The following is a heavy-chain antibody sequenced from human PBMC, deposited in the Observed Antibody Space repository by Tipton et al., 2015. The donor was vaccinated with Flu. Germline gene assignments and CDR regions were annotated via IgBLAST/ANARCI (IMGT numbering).Heavy chain of an antibody. CDR1: GYTFENYW. CDR3: VRQYDLLTHYGYGVDV. V-gene: IGHV5-51*01. CDR2: IYPGDSDT. J-gene: IGHJ6*02. D-gene: IGHD3-9*01. Sequence: QLVQSGAEVKKPGESLKISCQSSGYTFENYWIGWVRQMPEKGLEWMGIIYPGDSDTRYSPSFQGQVTISVDKSTSTAYLQWSSLRASDTAMYYCVRQYDLLTHYGYGVDVWGQGTTVTVSS.